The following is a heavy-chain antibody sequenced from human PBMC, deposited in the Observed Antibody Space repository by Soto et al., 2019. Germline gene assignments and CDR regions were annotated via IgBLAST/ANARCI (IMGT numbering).Heavy chain of an antibody. CDR3: ARTYYYGSGSYSYNWFDP. CDR1: SGSISSSNW. D-gene: IGHD3-10*01. J-gene: IGHJ5*02. CDR2: ICHSGST. Sequence: QVQLQESGPGLVKPSGTLSLTCAVSSGSISSSNWWSWVRQPPGKGLEWIGEICHSGSTNYNPSLKSRVTISVDKSENQFSLKLSSVTAADTAVYYCARTYYYGSGSYSYNWFDPWGQGTLVTVSS. V-gene: IGHV4-4*02.